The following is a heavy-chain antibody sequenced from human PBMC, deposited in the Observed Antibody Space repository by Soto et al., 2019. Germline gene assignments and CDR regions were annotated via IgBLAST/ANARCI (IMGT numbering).Heavy chain of an antibody. CDR3: ASVTRTCISTSCYRYYYGMDV. CDR2: IYYSGST. J-gene: IGHJ6*02. CDR1: GGSVSSGSYY. V-gene: IGHV4-61*01. Sequence: QVQLQESGPGLVKPSETLSLTCTVSGGSVSSGSYYWSWIRQPPGKGLEWIGYIYYSGSTNYNPSLWSRVTISVDTSKNQFSLKRSSVTAADTAVYYCASVTRTCISTSCYRYYYGMDVWGQGTTVTVSS. D-gene: IGHD2-2*02.